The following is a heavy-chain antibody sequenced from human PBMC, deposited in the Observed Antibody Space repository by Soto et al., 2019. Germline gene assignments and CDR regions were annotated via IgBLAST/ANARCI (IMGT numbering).Heavy chain of an antibody. Sequence: QLLESGGGFVQPGGSLRLSCVASGFTFSNFAMAWVPQAPGEGLEWVSAISGSGDDTFYADSMKGRFTISRDNSKDTLYLQINSLRAEDTAVYYCANPIPKTGTTFGFWGQGTLVTVSS. D-gene: IGHD1-1*01. J-gene: IGHJ4*02. CDR3: ANPIPKTGTTFGF. V-gene: IGHV3-23*01. CDR1: GFTFSNFA. CDR2: ISGSGDDT.